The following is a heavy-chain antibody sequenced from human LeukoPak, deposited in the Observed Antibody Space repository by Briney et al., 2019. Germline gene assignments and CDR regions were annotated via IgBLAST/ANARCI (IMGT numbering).Heavy chain of an antibody. D-gene: IGHD6-19*01. CDR1: GFTFSSYW. Sequence: PGGSLRLSCAASGFTFSSYWMSWVRQAPGKGLEWVANIKQDGSEKYYVDSVKGRFTISRDNAKNSLYLQMNSLRAEDTAVYYCAREGAIAVAYFDYWGQGTLVTVSS. CDR2: IKQDGSEK. CDR3: AREGAIAVAYFDY. J-gene: IGHJ4*02. V-gene: IGHV3-7*01.